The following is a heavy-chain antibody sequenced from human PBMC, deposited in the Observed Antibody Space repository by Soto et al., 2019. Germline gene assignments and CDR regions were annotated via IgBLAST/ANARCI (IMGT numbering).Heavy chain of an antibody. J-gene: IGHJ4*02. Sequence: GGPLRLSCAASGFTFSRYGMHWVRQAPVKGLEWVAVIWYDGSNKYYADSVKGRFTISRDNSKNTLYLQMNSLRAEETAVYYCARGGDIVVVPAAIDYWGQGTLVPVSS. CDR1: GFTFSRYG. CDR2: IWYDGSNK. CDR3: ARGGDIVVVPAAIDY. D-gene: IGHD2-2*01. V-gene: IGHV3-33*01.